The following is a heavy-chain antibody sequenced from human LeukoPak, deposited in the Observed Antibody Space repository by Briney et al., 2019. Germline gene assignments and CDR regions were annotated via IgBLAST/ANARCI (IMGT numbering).Heavy chain of an antibody. CDR2: TYHSGST. Sequence: PSETLSLTCTVSGGSISSYYWSWIRQSPGKGLEWIGETYHSGSTNYNPSLKSRVTISLDTSKNQFSLKLSSVTAADTAVYYCARGRRIVVVLGATRAHRDYYMDVWGKGTTVTVSS. V-gene: IGHV4-34*01. CDR1: GGSISSYY. J-gene: IGHJ6*03. CDR3: ARGRRIVVVLGATRAHRDYYMDV. D-gene: IGHD2-15*01.